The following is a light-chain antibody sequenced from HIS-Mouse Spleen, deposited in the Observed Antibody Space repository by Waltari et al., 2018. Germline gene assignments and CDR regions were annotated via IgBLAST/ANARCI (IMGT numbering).Light chain of an antibody. CDR1: SSDVGSYNL. Sequence: ITISCTGPSSDVGSYNLVSCYQQHPGKAPNLMIYEGSKRPSGGSNRFSGSKSGNTASLTIAGHEADEAADYYCCSYAGSSNWVFGGGTKLTVL. J-gene: IGLJ3*02. CDR3: CSYAGSSNWV. CDR2: EGS. V-gene: IGLV2-23*01.